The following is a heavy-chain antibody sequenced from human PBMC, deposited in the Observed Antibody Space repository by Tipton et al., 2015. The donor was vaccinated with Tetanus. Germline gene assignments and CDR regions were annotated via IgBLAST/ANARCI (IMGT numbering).Heavy chain of an antibody. D-gene: IGHD7-27*01. CDR2: IHYSGST. Sequence: TLSLTCTVSGGSDNTLYSWGWIRQPPGKGLEWIGIIHYSGSTYYNPSLKSPVPISADTSRSLFSLNLSSVTAADTAVYYCARKTGDTLGGRGAFDIWGQGTMLTVSS. V-gene: IGHV4-39*01. CDR1: GGSDNTLYS. CDR3: ARKTGDTLGGRGAFDI. J-gene: IGHJ3*02.